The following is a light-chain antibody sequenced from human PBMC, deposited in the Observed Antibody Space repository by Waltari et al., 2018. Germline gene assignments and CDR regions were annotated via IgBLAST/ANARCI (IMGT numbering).Light chain of an antibody. Sequence: EIVMTQSPIIRSVSPGERATPSCRASHSVGTHLARYQQRPGQPPRLVIFAASTRATGVPVRFSGGGSGTEFTLTISSLQSEDFAVYYCQQYNDWPLTFGGGT. J-gene: IGKJ4*01. V-gene: IGKV3-15*01. CDR3: QQYNDWPLT. CDR1: HSVGTH. CDR2: AAS.